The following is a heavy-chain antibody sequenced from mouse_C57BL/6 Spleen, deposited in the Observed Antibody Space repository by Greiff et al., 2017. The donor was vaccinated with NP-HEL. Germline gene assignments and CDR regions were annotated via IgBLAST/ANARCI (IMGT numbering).Heavy chain of an antibody. Sequence: QVQLQQPGAELVMPGASVKLSCKASGYTFTSYWMHWVKQRPGQGLEWIGEIDPSDSYTNYNQKFKGKSTLTVDKSSSTAYMQLSSLTSEDSAVYYCARLRYYGSRPWYFDVWGTGTTVTVSS. CDR3: ARLRYYGSRPWYFDV. CDR1: GYTFTSYW. V-gene: IGHV1-69*01. D-gene: IGHD1-1*01. CDR2: IDPSDSYT. J-gene: IGHJ1*03.